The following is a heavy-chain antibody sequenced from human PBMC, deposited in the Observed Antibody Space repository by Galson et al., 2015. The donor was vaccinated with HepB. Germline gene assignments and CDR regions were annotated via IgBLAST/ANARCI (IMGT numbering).Heavy chain of an antibody. Sequence: SLRLSCAASRFTFSTYSMNWVRQAPGKGLEWVSSISSSSSYINYADSVKGRFTISRDNAKNTLYLQMSSLRAEDTAVYYCVKNGKPLTMVRGVTFDYWGQGTLVTVSS. D-gene: IGHD3-10*01. CDR1: RFTFSTYS. V-gene: IGHV3-21*01. CDR2: ISSSSSYI. CDR3: VKNGKPLTMVRGVTFDY. J-gene: IGHJ4*02.